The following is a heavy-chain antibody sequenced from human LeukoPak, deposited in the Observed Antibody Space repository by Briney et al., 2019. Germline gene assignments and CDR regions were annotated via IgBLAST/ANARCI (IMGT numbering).Heavy chain of an antibody. CDR1: GYSFTSYW. V-gene: IGHV5-10-1*01. Sequence: GASLRISCKGSGYSFTSYWISWVRQLPGKGLEWMGRIDPSDSYTNYSPSFQGHVTISADKSTSTAYLQWSSLKASDTAMYYCARLSSGGRLSRNNWFDPWGQGTLVTVSS. D-gene: IGHD2-15*01. CDR2: IDPSDSYT. J-gene: IGHJ5*02. CDR3: ARLSSGGRLSRNNWFDP.